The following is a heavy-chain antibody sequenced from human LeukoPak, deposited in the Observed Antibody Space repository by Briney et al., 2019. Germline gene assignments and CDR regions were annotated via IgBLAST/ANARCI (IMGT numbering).Heavy chain of an antibody. CDR3: AKGFSGSYRRVFDY. J-gene: IGHJ4*02. D-gene: IGHD1-26*01. CDR2: ISGSGGST. CDR1: GFIFSSYA. V-gene: IGHV3-23*01. Sequence: GGSLRLSCAASGFIFSSYAMSWVRQAPGKGLEWVSAISGSGGSTYYADSVKGRFTISRDNSKNTLYLQMNSLRAGDTAVYYCAKGFSGSYRRVFDYWGQGTLVTVSS.